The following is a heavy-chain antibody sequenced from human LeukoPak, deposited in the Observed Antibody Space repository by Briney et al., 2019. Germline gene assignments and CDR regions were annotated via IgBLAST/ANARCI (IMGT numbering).Heavy chain of an antibody. CDR3: ARAGSSGYHY. V-gene: IGHV3-21*01. Sequence: GGSLRLSCAASGFTFSSYSMNWVRQAPGKGLEWVSSISSSSSYIYYADSVKGRFTVSRDNAKNSLYLQMNSLRAEDTAVYYCARAGSSGYHYWGQGTLVTVSS. CDR2: ISSSSSYI. J-gene: IGHJ4*02. CDR1: GFTFSSYS. D-gene: IGHD6-19*01.